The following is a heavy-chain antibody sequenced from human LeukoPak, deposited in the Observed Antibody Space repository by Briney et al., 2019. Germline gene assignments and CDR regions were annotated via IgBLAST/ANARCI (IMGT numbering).Heavy chain of an antibody. D-gene: IGHD3-22*01. CDR2: INPSGGST. Sequence: ASVKVSCKASGYTFTSYYMHWVRQAPGQGLEWMGIINPSGGSTSYAQKFQGRVTMTRDTSTSTVYMELSSLRSEDTAVYYCARDGRYYESSGYYHPLDYWGQGTLVTVSS. J-gene: IGHJ4*02. CDR3: ARDGRYYESSGYYHPLDY. CDR1: GYTFTSYY. V-gene: IGHV1-46*01.